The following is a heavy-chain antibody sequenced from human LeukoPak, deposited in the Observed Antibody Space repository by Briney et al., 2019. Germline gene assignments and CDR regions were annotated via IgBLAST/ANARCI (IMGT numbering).Heavy chain of an antibody. CDR2: INPSGGST. CDR3: ARGRGDSGYDQCFDY. V-gene: IGHV1-46*01. J-gene: IGHJ4*02. Sequence: ASVKVSCKASGYTFTGYYMHWVRQAPGQGLEWMGIINPSGGSTSYAQKFQGRVTMTRDTSTSTVYMELSSLRSEDTAVYYCARGRGDSGYDQCFDYWGQGTLVTVSS. CDR1: GYTFTGYY. D-gene: IGHD5-12*01.